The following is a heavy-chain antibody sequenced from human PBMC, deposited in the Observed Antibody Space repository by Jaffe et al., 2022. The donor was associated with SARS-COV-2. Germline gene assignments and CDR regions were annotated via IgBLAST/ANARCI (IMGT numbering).Heavy chain of an antibody. CDR1: GHSISSNNW. D-gene: IGHD2-2*01. CDR3: ARHYCSINSCYVDY. Sequence: QVQLQESGPGLVKPSDTLSLTCAVSGHSISSNNWWGWIRQPPGKGLEWIAYIFYSGSIFYNPSLKSRVTMSVDTSKNQFSLNLSFVTAVDTAVYYCARHYCSINSCYVDYWGQGTLVTVSS. CDR2: IFYSGSI. V-gene: IGHV4-28*05. J-gene: IGHJ4*02.